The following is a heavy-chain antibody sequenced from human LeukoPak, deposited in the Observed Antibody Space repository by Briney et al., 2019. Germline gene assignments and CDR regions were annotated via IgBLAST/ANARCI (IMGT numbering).Heavy chain of an antibody. J-gene: IGHJ4*02. Sequence: PSETLSLTCTVSGASLRRYYWSWIRQPPGKGLEWIGYIYYSVSTNYNPSLKSRVTISLDTSKNQFSLKLSSVTAADTAVYYCARGRRLWESDYWGQGTLVTVSS. V-gene: IGHV4-59*12. CDR2: IYYSVST. D-gene: IGHD5-18*01. CDR1: GASLRRYY. CDR3: ARGRRLWESDY.